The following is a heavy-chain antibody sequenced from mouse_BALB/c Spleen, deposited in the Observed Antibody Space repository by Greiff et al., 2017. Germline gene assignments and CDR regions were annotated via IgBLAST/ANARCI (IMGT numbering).Heavy chain of an antibody. CDR1: GFTFSSYA. V-gene: IGHV5-6-5*01. D-gene: IGHD2-3*01. CDR3: ARGRYDGYDGWYFDV. Sequence: EVKLMESGGGLVKPGGSLKLSCAASGFTFSSYAMSWVRQTPEKRLEWVASISSGGSTYYPDSVKGRFTISRDNARNILYLQMSSLRSEDTAMYYCARGRYDGYDGWYFDVGGAGTTVTVSS. J-gene: IGHJ1*01. CDR2: ISSGGST.